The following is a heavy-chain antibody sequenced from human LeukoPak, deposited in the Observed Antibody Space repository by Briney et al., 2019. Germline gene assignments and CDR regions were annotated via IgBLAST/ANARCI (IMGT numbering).Heavy chain of an antibody. CDR3: ARDGSPEFYYYGMDV. CDR2: IWYDGSNK. J-gene: IGHJ6*02. Sequence: GRSLRLSCAASGFTFSSYGMHWVRQAPGKGLEWVAVIWYDGSNKYYADSVKGRFTISRDNSKNTLYLQMYSLRAEDTAVYYCARDGSPEFYYYGMDVWGQGTTVTVSS. CDR1: GFTFSSYG. D-gene: IGHD1-26*01. V-gene: IGHV3-33*01.